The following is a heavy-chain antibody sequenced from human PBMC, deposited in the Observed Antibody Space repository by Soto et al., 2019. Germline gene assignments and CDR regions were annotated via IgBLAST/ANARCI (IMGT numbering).Heavy chain of an antibody. CDR3: AKDNENMGSSWSGAGVGYYYGMDV. Sequence: GGSLRLSCAASGFTFSSYAMSWVRQAPGKGLEWVSAISGSGGSTYYADSVKGRFTISRDNSKNTLYLQMNSLRAEDTAVYYWAKDNENMGSSWSGAGVGYYYGMDVWGQGTRVTVSS. CDR1: GFTFSSYA. J-gene: IGHJ6*02. D-gene: IGHD6-13*01. V-gene: IGHV3-23*01. CDR2: ISGSGGST.